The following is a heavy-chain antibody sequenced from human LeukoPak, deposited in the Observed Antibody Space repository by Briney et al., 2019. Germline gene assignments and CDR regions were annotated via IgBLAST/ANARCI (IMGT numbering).Heavy chain of an antibody. CDR3: AKDGAMVRGVIDY. V-gene: IGHV3-30*02. D-gene: IGHD3-10*01. Sequence: PGGSLRLSCAASGFTFSSYGMHWVRQAPGKGLEWVAFIRYDGSNKYYADSVKGRFTISRDNSKNTLYLQMNSLRAEDTAVYYCAKDGAMVRGVIDYWGQGTLVTVSS. CDR1: GFTFSSYG. CDR2: IRYDGSNK. J-gene: IGHJ4*02.